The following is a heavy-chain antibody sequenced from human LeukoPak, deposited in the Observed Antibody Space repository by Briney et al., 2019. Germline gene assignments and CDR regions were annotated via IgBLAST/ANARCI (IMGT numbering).Heavy chain of an antibody. Sequence: GGSLRLSCAASGFTFDDYGMSWVRQAPGKGLEWVSGINWTGGSTGYADSVKGRFTISRDNAKNSLYLQMNSLRAEDTAVYYCATLYGSGRAYFDHWGQGTLVTVSS. J-gene: IGHJ4*02. CDR1: GFTFDDYG. D-gene: IGHD3-10*01. CDR2: INWTGGST. CDR3: ATLYGSGRAYFDH. V-gene: IGHV3-20*04.